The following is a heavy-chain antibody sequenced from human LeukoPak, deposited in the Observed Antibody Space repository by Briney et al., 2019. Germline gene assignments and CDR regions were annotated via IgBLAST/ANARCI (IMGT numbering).Heavy chain of an antibody. V-gene: IGHV3-7*01. J-gene: IGHJ4*02. CDR1: GFTFSNYA. CDR3: ARGGELLRPADY. D-gene: IGHD1-26*01. CDR2: MNQDGSEK. Sequence: GGSLRLSCAASGFTFSNYAMSWVRQAPGKGLEWVANMNQDGSEKYYVDSVKGRFTISRDNAKNSLYLQMSNLRAEDTAVYYCARGGELLRPADYWGQGTLVTVSS.